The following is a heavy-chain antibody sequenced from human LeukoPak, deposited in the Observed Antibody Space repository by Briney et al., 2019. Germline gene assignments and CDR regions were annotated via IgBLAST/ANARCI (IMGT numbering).Heavy chain of an antibody. J-gene: IGHJ6*03. D-gene: IGHD3-10*01. CDR3: ARSEVNYYYYMDV. Sequence: ESLKIPCKCSGYSLTSYWIGWVRQMPGKGLEWVGIIYPGDSDTRYSPSFQGQVTISADKSISTAYLQWTSLKASDTAMYYCARSEVNYYYYMDVWGKGTTVTVSS. CDR1: GYSLTSYW. CDR2: IYPGDSDT. V-gene: IGHV5-51*01.